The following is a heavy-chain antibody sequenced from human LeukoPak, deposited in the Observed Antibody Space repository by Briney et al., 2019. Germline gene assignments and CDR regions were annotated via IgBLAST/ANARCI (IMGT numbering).Heavy chain of an antibody. V-gene: IGHV3-30*04. D-gene: IGHD3-22*01. CDR1: GFTFSSYA. Sequence: PGGSLRLSCAASGFTFSSYAMHWVRQAPGKGLEWVAVISYDGSNKYYADSVKGRFTISRDNSKNTLYLQMNSLRAEDTAVYYCARGGDSSGRYNWFDPWGQGTLVTVSS. CDR2: ISYDGSNK. J-gene: IGHJ5*02. CDR3: ARGGDSSGRYNWFDP.